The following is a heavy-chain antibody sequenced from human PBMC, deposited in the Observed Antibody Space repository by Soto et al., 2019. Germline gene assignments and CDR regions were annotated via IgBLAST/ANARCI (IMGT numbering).Heavy chain of an antibody. CDR1: GDSVSGKNAA. V-gene: IGHV6-1*01. CDR2: TYYRSKWYN. Sequence: SQTVCLTYGFSGDSVSGKNAAWNWIRQSPSRGLEWLGRTYYRSKWYNDYAVSVKSRITINPDTSKNQVSLQLNSVTPEDTAVYYCARGRVGIGARPENWFDPWGQGTLVTVSS. CDR3: ARGRVGIGARPENWFDP. J-gene: IGHJ5*02. D-gene: IGHD6-6*01.